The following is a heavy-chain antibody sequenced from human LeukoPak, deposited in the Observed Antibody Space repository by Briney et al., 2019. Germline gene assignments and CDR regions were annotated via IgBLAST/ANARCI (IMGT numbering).Heavy chain of an antibody. CDR2: ISSSSSYI. Sequence: GGSLRLSCAASGFTFSSYSMNWVRQAPGKGLEWVSSISSSSSYIYYADPVKGRFTISRDNAKNSLYLQMNSLRAEDTAVYYCARDRRGYSNGFDYWGQGTLVTVSS. CDR3: ARDRRGYSNGFDY. J-gene: IGHJ4*02. CDR1: GFTFSSYS. V-gene: IGHV3-21*01. D-gene: IGHD5-18*01.